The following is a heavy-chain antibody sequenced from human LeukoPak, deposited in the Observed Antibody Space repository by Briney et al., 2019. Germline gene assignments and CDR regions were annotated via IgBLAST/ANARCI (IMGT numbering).Heavy chain of an antibody. CDR3: VRMTASSSNFDY. D-gene: IGHD6-6*01. Sequence: SETLSLTCAVYGGSFSGYYWSWIRQPPGKGLEWIGEINHSGSTYYNPSLKSRVTISVDTSKNQFSLKLSSVTAADTAVYYCVRMTASSSNFDYWGQGTLVTVSS. V-gene: IGHV4-34*01. CDR2: INHSGST. J-gene: IGHJ4*02. CDR1: GGSFSGYY.